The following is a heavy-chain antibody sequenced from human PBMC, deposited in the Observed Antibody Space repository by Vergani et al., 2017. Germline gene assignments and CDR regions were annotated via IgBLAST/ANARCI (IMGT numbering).Heavy chain of an antibody. CDR3: VRPGDDYRNMITYFLDY. CDR1: GGTFSSYA. D-gene: IGHD3-16*01. CDR2: IIPIFGTA. Sequence: QVQLVQSGAEVKKPGSSVKVSCKASGGTFSSYAISWVRQAPGQGLEWMGRIIPIFGTANYAQKFQGRVTITADESTSTAYMELSSLRSEDTAVYYCVRPGDDYRNMITYFLDYWGQGSLVSVSS. J-gene: IGHJ4*02. V-gene: IGHV1-69*13.